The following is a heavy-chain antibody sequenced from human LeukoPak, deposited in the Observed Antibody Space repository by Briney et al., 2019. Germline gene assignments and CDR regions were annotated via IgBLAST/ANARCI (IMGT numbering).Heavy chain of an antibody. D-gene: IGHD2-21*01. CDR1: GGSISSGGYS. CDR2: IYHSGST. V-gene: IGHV4-30-2*01. Sequence: SETLSLTCAVSGGSISSGGYSWSWIRQPPGKGLEWIGYIYHSGSTYYNPSLKSRVTISVDRSKNQFSLKLSSVTAADTAVYYCAREGLLSVGPYFDYWGLGTLVTVSS. J-gene: IGHJ4*02. CDR3: AREGLLSVGPYFDY.